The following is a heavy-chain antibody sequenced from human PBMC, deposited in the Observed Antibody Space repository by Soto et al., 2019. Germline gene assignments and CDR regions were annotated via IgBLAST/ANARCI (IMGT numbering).Heavy chain of an antibody. Sequence: SVKVSCKASGGTFSSYAISWVRQAPGQGLEWMGGIIPIFGTANYAQKFQGRVTITADESTSTAYMELSSLRSEDTAVYYCARGSDCSSTSCPLYYYYYGMDVWGQGTTVTV. J-gene: IGHJ6*02. CDR3: ARGSDCSSTSCPLYYYYYGMDV. V-gene: IGHV1-69*13. CDR2: IIPIFGTA. D-gene: IGHD2-2*01. CDR1: GGTFSSYA.